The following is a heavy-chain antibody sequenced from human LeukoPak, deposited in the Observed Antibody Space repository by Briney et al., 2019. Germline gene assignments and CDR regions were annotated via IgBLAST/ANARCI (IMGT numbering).Heavy chain of an antibody. D-gene: IGHD3-10*01. V-gene: IGHV7-4-1*02. CDR2: INTNTGNP. CDR1: GYTFTSYA. Sequence: GASVKVSCKASGYTFTSYAMNWVRQAPGQGLEWMGWINTNTGNPTYAQGFTGRFVFSLDTSVSTVYLQISSLKAEDTAVYYCARDLLWFGDLYFDYWGQGTLVTVSS. J-gene: IGHJ4*02. CDR3: ARDLLWFGDLYFDY.